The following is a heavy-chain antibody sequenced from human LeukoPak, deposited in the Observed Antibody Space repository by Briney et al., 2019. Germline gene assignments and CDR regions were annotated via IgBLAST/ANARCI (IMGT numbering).Heavy chain of an antibody. V-gene: IGHV4-34*01. CDR3: ARGQRGYYYDSSGYPLDY. Sequence: SETLSLTCTVSGGSISPHFWGWIRQPPGKGLEWIGEINHSGSTNYNPSLKSRVTISVDTSKNQFSLKLSSVTAADTAVYYCARGQRGYYYDSSGYPLDYWGQGTLVTVSS. CDR2: INHSGST. D-gene: IGHD3-22*01. CDR1: GGSISPHF. J-gene: IGHJ4*02.